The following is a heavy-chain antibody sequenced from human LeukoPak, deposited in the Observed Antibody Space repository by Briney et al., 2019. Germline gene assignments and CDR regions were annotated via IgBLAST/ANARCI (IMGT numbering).Heavy chain of an antibody. CDR1: GYTLTNYA. CDR3: ARGAITMVRGGNWFDP. V-gene: IGHV7-4-1*02. D-gene: IGHD3-10*01. CDR2: INTNTGNP. Sequence: GASVKVSCKASGYTLTNYAMNWVRQAPGQGLEWMGWINTNTGNPTYAQGFTGRFVFSLDTSVSTAYLQISSLKAEDTAVYYCARGAITMVRGGNWFDPWGQGTLVTVSS. J-gene: IGHJ5*02.